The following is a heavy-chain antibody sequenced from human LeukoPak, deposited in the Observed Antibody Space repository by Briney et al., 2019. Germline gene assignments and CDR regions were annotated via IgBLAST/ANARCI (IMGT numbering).Heavy chain of an antibody. CDR2: ISYDGSNK. V-gene: IGHV3-30-3*01. D-gene: IGHD6-19*01. CDR3: AREEVAGTDY. Sequence: GRSLRLSCAASGFTFSSYAMHWVRQAPGKGLEWVAVISYDGSNKYYADSVKGRFTISRDNSKNTLYLQMNSLRAEDTAVYYCAREEVAGTDYWGQGTLVTVSS. CDR1: GFTFSSYA. J-gene: IGHJ4*02.